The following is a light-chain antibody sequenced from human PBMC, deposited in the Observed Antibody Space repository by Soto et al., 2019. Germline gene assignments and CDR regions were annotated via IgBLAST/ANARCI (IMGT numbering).Light chain of an antibody. CDR1: SSDVGGYNY. Sequence: QSVLTQPASVSGSPGHSITISCTGTSSDVGGYNYVSWYQQHPGKAPKLMIYEVNNRPSGVSNRFSGSKSGNTASLTISGLQAEDEADYYCSSYTSSSTLVVFGGGTKLTVL. CDR3: SSYTSSSTLVV. J-gene: IGLJ2*01. CDR2: EVN. V-gene: IGLV2-14*01.